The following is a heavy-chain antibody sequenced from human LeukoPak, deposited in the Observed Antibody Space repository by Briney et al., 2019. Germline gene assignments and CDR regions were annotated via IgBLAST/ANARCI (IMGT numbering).Heavy chain of an antibody. CDR1: GFTFSIYS. CDR3: AKNRKSSSSDFDY. D-gene: IGHD6-6*01. V-gene: IGHV3-21*06. Sequence: GGSLRLSCAASGFTFSIYSLNWVRQAPGKGLEWVSSISSSSSFISYADSVKGRFTISRDNAKNSLYLQMNSLRAEDTAVYYCAKNRKSSSSDFDYWGQGTLITVSS. J-gene: IGHJ4*02. CDR2: ISSSSSFI.